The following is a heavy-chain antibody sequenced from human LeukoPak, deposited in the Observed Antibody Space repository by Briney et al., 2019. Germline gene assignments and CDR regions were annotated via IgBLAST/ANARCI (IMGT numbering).Heavy chain of an antibody. J-gene: IGHJ4*02. Sequence: PSETLSLTCTVSGGSISSYYWSWIRQPPGKGLEWIGYIYTSGSTNYNPSLKSRVTISVDTSKNQFSLKLSSVTAADTAVYYCARLAAAHYFDYWGQGTLVIVSS. CDR1: GGSISSYY. D-gene: IGHD6-13*01. V-gene: IGHV4-4*09. CDR2: IYTSGST. CDR3: ARLAAAHYFDY.